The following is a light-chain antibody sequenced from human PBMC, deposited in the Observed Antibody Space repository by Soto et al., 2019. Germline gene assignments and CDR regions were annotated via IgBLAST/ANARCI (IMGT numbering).Light chain of an antibody. CDR2: AAS. V-gene: IGKV3-20*01. CDR1: QSVAGSS. J-gene: IGKJ1*01. Sequence: EIMLTQSPGTLSLSPGDRATLSCRASQSVAGSSLAWYQQKPAQAPRLLIYAASSKATGIPDRFSGSGSGTDFTLTISRLEPEDFAVYYCQQYGSSPEWTFGQGTKVEI. CDR3: QQYGSSPEWT.